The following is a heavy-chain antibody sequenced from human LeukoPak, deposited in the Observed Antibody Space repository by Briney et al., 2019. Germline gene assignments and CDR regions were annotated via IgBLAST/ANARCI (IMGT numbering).Heavy chain of an antibody. CDR3: ARLSCSGGTCYSSRGNFDY. CDR2: IIPIFGTA. CDR1: GGSFSNYT. J-gene: IGHJ4*02. Sequence: ASVKVSCKASGGSFSNYTISWLRQTPGQGLEWMGGIIPIFGTANYAQNFQGRVTITADKFTSTAYMELSSLRSEDTAVYYCARLSCSGGTCYSSRGNFDYWGQGTLVTVSS. V-gene: IGHV1-69*06. D-gene: IGHD2-15*01.